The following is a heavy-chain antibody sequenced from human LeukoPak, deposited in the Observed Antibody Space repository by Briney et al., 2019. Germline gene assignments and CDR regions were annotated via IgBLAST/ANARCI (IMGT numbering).Heavy chain of an antibody. J-gene: IGHJ4*02. CDR2: ISAYNGNT. V-gene: IGHV1-18*01. CDR3: ARVEDIVVVVAATFDY. D-gene: IGHD2-15*01. Sequence: ASVTVSFKASGYTFTSYGISWVRQAPGQGLEWMGWISAYNGNTNYAQKLQGRVTMTTDTSTSTAYMELGSLRSDDAAVYYCARVEDIVVVVAATFDYWGQGTLVTVSS. CDR1: GYTFTSYG.